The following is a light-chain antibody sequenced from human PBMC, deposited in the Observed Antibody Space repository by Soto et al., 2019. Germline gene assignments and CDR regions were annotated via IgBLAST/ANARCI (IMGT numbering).Light chain of an antibody. V-gene: IGLV2-23*01. CDR3: CSYAGSSTYVV. J-gene: IGLJ2*01. CDR2: EGS. CDR1: SSDVGSYNL. Sequence: QSALTQPASVSGSPGQSITISCTGTSSDVGSYNLVSWYQQHPGKAPKLMIYEGSKRPSGVSNRFSGSKSGNTASLTISGLQDEYEADYYCCSYAGSSTYVVFGGGTKLTVL.